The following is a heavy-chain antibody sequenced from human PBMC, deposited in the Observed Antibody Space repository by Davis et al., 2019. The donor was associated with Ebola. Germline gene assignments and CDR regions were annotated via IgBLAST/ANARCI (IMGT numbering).Heavy chain of an antibody. J-gene: IGHJ4*02. V-gene: IGHV3-7*01. D-gene: IGHD3-3*01. CDR2: IKQDGSEK. Sequence: GESLKISCAASGFTFSSYWMSWVRQAPGKGLEWVANIKQDGSEKYYVDSVKGRFTISRDNAKNSLYLQMNSLRAEGTAVYYCARVYDFWSGYPYYFDYWGQGTLVTVSS. CDR3: ARVYDFWSGYPYYFDY. CDR1: GFTFSSYW.